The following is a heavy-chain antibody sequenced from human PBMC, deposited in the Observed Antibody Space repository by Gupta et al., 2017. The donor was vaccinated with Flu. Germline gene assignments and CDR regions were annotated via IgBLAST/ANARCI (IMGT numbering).Heavy chain of an antibody. CDR2: ISSSSSTI. Sequence: EVQLVESGGGLVQPGGSLRLSCAASGFTFSSYSMHWVRQAPGKGLEWVSYISSSSSTIYYADSVKGRFTISRDNAKNSLYLQMNSLRDEDTAVYYCARGDSRVVPAAIQGSFSYWGQGTLVTVSS. J-gene: IGHJ4*02. D-gene: IGHD2-2*02. CDR3: ARGDSRVVPAAIQGSFSY. V-gene: IGHV3-48*02. CDR1: GFTFSSYS.